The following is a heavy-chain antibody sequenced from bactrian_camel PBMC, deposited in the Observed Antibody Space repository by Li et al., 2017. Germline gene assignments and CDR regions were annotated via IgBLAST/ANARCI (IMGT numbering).Heavy chain of an antibody. Sequence: VQLVESGGGLVQPGGSLRLSCAASGFTFSSYSMSWVRQAPSKGLEWVSSINSAGAITYYGDSVRGRFTISRDNAKDTLYLQMNSLKSEDTALYFCATVDGRGYGLGSPYKYWGQGTQVTVS. J-gene: IGHJ4*01. D-gene: IGHD5*01. CDR1: GFTFSSYS. CDR3: ATVDGRGYGLGSPYKY. CDR2: INSAGAIT. V-gene: IGHV3S31*01.